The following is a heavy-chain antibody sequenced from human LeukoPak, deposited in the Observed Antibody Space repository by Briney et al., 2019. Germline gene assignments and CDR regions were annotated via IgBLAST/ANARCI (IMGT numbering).Heavy chain of an antibody. V-gene: IGHV4-39*07. J-gene: IGHJ5*02. D-gene: IGHD3-3*01. Sequence: SETLSLTCTVSGGSISSSSYYWGWIRQPPGKGLEWIGSIYYSGSTYYNPSLKSRVTISVDTTKNQFSLKLSSVTAADTAVYYCARTIFGAFFDPWGQGTLVTVSS. CDR3: ARTIFGAFFDP. CDR1: GGSISSSSYY. CDR2: IYYSGST.